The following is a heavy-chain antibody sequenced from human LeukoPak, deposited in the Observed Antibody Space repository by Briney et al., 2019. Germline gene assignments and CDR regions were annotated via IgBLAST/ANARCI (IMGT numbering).Heavy chain of an antibody. CDR2: INHSGST. D-gene: IGHD1-26*01. CDR1: GGSFSGYY. V-gene: IGHV4-34*01. J-gene: IGHJ3*02. CDR3: ARGVWELLDAFDI. Sequence: SETLSLTCAVYGGSFSGYYWSWIRQPPGKGLEWIGEINHSGSTNYNPSLKSRVTISVDTSKNQFSLKLSSVTAADTAVYYCARGVWELLDAFDIWGQGTMVTVSS.